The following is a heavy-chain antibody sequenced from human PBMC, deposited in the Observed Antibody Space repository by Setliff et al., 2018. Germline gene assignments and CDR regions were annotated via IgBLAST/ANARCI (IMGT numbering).Heavy chain of an antibody. CDR3: ARDVYDFRTGLAAP. D-gene: IGHD3-3*01. CDR1: GFTLSDLW. CDR2: INQGGGAQ. V-gene: IGHV3-7*01. Sequence: GGSLRLSCRASGFTLSDLWMAWVRHTPGKGLEWVANINQGGGAQFYVGSVQGRFTISRDNAKNSLYLQMNSLRAEDTGVYYCARDVYDFRTGLAAPWGQGTLVTVSS. J-gene: IGHJ5*02.